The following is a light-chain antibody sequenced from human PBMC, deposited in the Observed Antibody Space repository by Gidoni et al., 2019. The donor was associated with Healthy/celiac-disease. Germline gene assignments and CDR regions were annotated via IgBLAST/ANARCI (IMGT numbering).Light chain of an antibody. CDR3: QQYNNWPRT. CDR2: GAS. J-gene: IGKJ1*01. CDR1: QSVS. Sequence: EIVMTQSPATLSVSPGERATLSCRASQSVSRLLNSGASTRATGIPARFSGSGSGTEFTLTISSLQSEDFAVYYCQQYNNWPRTFGQGTKVEIK. V-gene: IGKV3-15*01.